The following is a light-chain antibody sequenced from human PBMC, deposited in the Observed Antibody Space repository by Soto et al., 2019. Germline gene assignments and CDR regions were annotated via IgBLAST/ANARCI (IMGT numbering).Light chain of an antibody. CDR1: SSDVGSYNS. CDR3: NSYTSSVTYV. V-gene: IGLV2-14*01. Sequence: QSVLTQPASVSGSPGQSITISCTGTSSDVGSYNSVSWYQQHPGKAPKLMIYDVTNRPSGISNRFSGSKSGHTASLTISGLQAEDEADYYCNSYTSSVTYVLGTGTKVPV. CDR2: DVT. J-gene: IGLJ1*01.